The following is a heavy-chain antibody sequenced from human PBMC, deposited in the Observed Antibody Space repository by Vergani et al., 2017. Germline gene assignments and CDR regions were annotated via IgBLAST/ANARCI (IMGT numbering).Heavy chain of an antibody. CDR1: GYTFTGYY. CDR3: ARVSTYYDILTGYNYYYYYYMDV. J-gene: IGHJ6*03. CDR2: INPNSGGT. D-gene: IGHD3-9*01. V-gene: IGHV1-2*02. Sequence: QVQLVQSGAEVKKPGASVKVSCKASGYTFTGYYMHWVRQAPGQGLEWMGWINPNSGGTNYAQKFQGRVTMTRDTSISTAYMELSSLRSEDTAVYYCARVSTYYDILTGYNYYYYYYMDVWGKGTTVTVSS.